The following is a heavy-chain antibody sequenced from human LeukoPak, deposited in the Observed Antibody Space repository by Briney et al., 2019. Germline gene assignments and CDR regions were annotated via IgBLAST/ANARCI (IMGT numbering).Heavy chain of an antibody. CDR3: ARGAGGYQYFDY. CDR1: GFTVSSNY. J-gene: IGHJ4*02. V-gene: IGHV3-53*01. D-gene: IGHD3-16*02. Sequence: GGSLRLSCAASGFTVSSNYMTWVRQAPGKGLEWVSVIYSVGRTHYADCVKGRFTISRDNSKNTLYLQMNSLRAEDTAVYYCARGAGGYQYFDYWGQGTLVTVSS. CDR2: IYSVGRT.